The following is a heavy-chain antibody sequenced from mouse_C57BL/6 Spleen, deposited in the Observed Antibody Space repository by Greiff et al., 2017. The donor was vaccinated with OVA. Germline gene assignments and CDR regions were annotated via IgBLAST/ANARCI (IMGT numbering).Heavy chain of an antibody. CDR1: GYTFTSYW. J-gene: IGHJ2*01. CDR2: IDPSDSYT. CDR3: ARGDYSNYFDY. V-gene: IGHV1-69*01. Sequence: VQLQQSGAELVMPGASVKLSCKASGYTFTSYWMHWVKQRPGQGLEWIGEIDPSDSYTNYNQKFKGKSTLTVDKSSSTAYMQLSSLTSEDSAVYYCARGDYSNYFDYWGQGTTLTVSS. D-gene: IGHD2-5*01.